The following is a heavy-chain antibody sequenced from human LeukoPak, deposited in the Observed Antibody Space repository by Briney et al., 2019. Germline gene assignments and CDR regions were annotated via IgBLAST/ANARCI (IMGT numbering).Heavy chain of an antibody. V-gene: IGHV4-4*07. CDR1: GGSISSYY. Sequence: PSETLSLTCTVSGGSISSYYWSWIRQPAGKGLEWIGRIYTSGSTNYNPSLKSRVTMSVDTSKNQFSLKLSSVTAADTAVYYCARDAVLGSDRYFDWLLRYGMDVWGQGTTVTVSS. J-gene: IGHJ6*02. CDR2: IYTSGST. CDR3: ARDAVLGSDRYFDWLLRYGMDV. D-gene: IGHD3-9*01.